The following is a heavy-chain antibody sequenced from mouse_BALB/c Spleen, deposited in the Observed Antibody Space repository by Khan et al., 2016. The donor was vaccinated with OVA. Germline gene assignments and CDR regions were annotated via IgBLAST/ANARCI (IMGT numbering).Heavy chain of an antibody. D-gene: IGHD2-5*01. V-gene: IGHV1S81*02. CDR1: GYTFTSYW. CDR3: SRIKKIVSTCFDY. Sequence: QVQLQQPGAELVKAGASVKMSCKASGYTFTSYWMHWVKQRLGGDLEGFAETNPTNGRTYYNEKFKSRATLTVDKSYSPSSMQLNGATFKDSADFYWSRIKKIVSTCFDYWGQGTTLTVSS. J-gene: IGHJ2*01. CDR2: TNPTNGRT.